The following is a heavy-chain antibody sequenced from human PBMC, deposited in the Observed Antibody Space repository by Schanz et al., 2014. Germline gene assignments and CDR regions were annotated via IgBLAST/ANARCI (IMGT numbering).Heavy chain of an antibody. V-gene: IGHV1-69*09. CDR3: ARDIQYHYDTSGPVGAFDI. CDR2: IIPILGME. Sequence: QVQLVQSGAEVKKPGASVKVSCKTSGYTFTSYDISWVRQATGQGLEWMGKIIPILGMENYAQKFQGRVTITADISTSTAYMDLSSLRSDDTAVYYCARDIQYHYDTSGPVGAFDIWGQGTVVTVSS. CDR1: GYTFTSYD. J-gene: IGHJ3*02. D-gene: IGHD3-22*01.